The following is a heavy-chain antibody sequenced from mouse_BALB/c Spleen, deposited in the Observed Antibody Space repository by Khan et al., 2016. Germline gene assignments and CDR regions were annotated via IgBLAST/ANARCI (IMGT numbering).Heavy chain of an antibody. CDR3: ATSTSGYWYYFDY. Sequence: VQLKESGPDLVKPSQSLSLTCTVTGYSIPSHYSWHWIRHFPGNKLEWMGYIHYSGSTNYNPSLKIRISITRDPSKNQFFLQLTSVTTEDTATYYCATSTSGYWYYFDYGGQGTTLTVSS. CDR1: GYSIPSHYS. V-gene: IGHV3-1*02. J-gene: IGHJ2*01. D-gene: IGHD3-1*01. CDR2: IHYSGST.